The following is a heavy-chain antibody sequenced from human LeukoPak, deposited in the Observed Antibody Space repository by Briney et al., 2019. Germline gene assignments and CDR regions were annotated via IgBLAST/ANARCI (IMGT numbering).Heavy chain of an antibody. D-gene: IGHD6-13*01. J-gene: IGHJ5*02. V-gene: IGHV1-69*13. CDR3: ARDLKSLAAAGFAYNWFDP. Sequence: SVKVSCKASGGTFSSYAISWVRQAPGQGLEWMGGIIPIFGTANYAQKFQGRVTITADESTSTAYMELSSLRSEDTAVYYCARDLKSLAAAGFAYNWFDPWGQGTLVTVSS. CDR1: GGTFSSYA. CDR2: IIPIFGTA.